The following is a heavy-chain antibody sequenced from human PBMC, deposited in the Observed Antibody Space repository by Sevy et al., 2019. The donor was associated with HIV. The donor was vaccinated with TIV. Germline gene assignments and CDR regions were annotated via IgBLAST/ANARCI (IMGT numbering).Heavy chain of an antibody. CDR3: ARGPIDGSGWEIDY. J-gene: IGHJ4*02. CDR2: IYYSGST. CDR1: GGSISSGGYY. Sequence: SETRSLTCSVSGGSISSGGYYWSLIRQHPGKGLEWIGYIYYSGSTYYNPSLKSRVTISVDTSKNQFSLKLSSVTAADTAVYYCARGPIDGSGWEIDYWGQGTLVTVSS. D-gene: IGHD6-19*01. V-gene: IGHV4-31*03.